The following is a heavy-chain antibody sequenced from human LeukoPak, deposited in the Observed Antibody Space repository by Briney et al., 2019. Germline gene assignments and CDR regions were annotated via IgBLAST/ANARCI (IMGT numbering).Heavy chain of an antibody. CDR1: GGTFSSYA. Sequence: ASVKVSCKASGGTFSSYAISWVRQAPGQGLEWMGWMNPYSANTGYAQNFQGRISITRNTSINTAYMELSSLRSEDTAVYYCARTLHLVLRSPLDPWGQGTLVTVSS. V-gene: IGHV1-8*03. D-gene: IGHD6-13*01. CDR3: ARTLHLVLRSPLDP. J-gene: IGHJ5*02. CDR2: MNPYSANT.